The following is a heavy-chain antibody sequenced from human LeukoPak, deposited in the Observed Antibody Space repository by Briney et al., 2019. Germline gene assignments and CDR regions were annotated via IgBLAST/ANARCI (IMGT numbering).Heavy chain of an antibody. D-gene: IGHD3-16*01. CDR1: GFNISSNY. CDR2: IYSGGKT. J-gene: IGHJ3*02. CDR3: ASERYDDHDVAFDI. Sequence: GGSLRLSCAASGFNISSNYINWVRQAPGKGLEWVSIIYSGGKTFYGDSVKGRFTTSRHNSKNTVFLQMNSLRPDDTALYYCASERYDDHDVAFDIWGQGTMVTVSS. V-gene: IGHV3-53*01.